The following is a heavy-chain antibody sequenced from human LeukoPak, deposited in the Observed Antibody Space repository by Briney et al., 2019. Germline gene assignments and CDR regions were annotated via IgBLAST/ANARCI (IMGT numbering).Heavy chain of an antibody. CDR2: IYSGATT. J-gene: IGHJ4*02. Sequence: GGSLRLSCAASGFTVSINYMSCVRQASRKGLEWGSVIYSGATTYYADSVKGRFTISRHNSKNTLYLQMNSLRAEDTAVYYCARVVRVPVACFDYWGQGTLVTVSS. CDR3: ARVVRVPVACFDY. CDR1: GFTVSINY. V-gene: IGHV3-66*01. D-gene: IGHD2-2*01.